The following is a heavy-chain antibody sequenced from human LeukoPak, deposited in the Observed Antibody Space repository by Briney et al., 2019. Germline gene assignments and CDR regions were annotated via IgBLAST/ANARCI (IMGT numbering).Heavy chain of an antibody. Sequence: APVKVSCKASGYTFISYGITWVRQAPGQGLEWMGWISPYTTKTNYVQKLQGRVTMTTDTSTSTAYMELRSLRSDDTAVYYCAREGGVGPTAPPDYYSYQMDVWGKGTTVTVSS. CDR1: GYTFISYG. J-gene: IGHJ6*03. D-gene: IGHD1-26*01. CDR3: AREGGVGPTAPPDYYSYQMDV. V-gene: IGHV1-18*01. CDR2: ISPYTTKT.